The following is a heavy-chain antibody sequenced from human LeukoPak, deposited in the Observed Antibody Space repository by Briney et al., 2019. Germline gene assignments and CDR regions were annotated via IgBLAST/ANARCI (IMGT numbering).Heavy chain of an antibody. CDR3: AKSHSEVQRGYFDC. Sequence: PGGSLRLSCAASGFTFSSSAMTWVRQAPGKGLEWVSTVSDSGDNTYYADSMKGRFTISRDNSKDTLYLQMSSLRAEDAAVYYCAKSHSEVQRGYFDCWGQGTPVTVSS. D-gene: IGHD1-1*01. J-gene: IGHJ4*02. V-gene: IGHV3-23*01. CDR2: VSDSGDNT. CDR1: GFTFSSSA.